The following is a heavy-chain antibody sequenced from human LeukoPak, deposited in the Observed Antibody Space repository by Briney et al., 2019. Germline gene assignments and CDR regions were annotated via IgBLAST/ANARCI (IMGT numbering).Heavy chain of an antibody. J-gene: IGHJ4*02. D-gene: IGHD3-3*01. Sequence: ASVKVSCKAPGGTFSSYTISWVRQAPGQGLEWMGRIIPILGIANYAQKFQGRVTITADKSTSTAYVELSSLRSEDTAVYYCARADYDFWSGYFDYWGQGTLVTVSS. V-gene: IGHV1-69*02. CDR3: ARADYDFWSGYFDY. CDR1: GGTFSSYT. CDR2: IIPILGIA.